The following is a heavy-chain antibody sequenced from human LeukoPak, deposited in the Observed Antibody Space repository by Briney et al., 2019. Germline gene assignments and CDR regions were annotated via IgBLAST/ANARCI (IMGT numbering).Heavy chain of an antibody. V-gene: IGHV5-51*01. J-gene: IGHJ4*02. CDR2: IYPGDSDT. CDR1: GYSFTNYW. Sequence: GESLKISCKGSGYSFTNYWIDWVRQMPGKGLEWMGIIYPGDSDTRYSPSFQGQVTISADKSISTAYLQWSSLRASDTAMYYCARRSYDSNRDYWGQGTLVTVSS. D-gene: IGHD3-22*01. CDR3: ARRSYDSNRDY.